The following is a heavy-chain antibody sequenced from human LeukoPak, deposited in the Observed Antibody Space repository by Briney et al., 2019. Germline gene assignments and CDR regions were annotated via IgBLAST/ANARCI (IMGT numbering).Heavy chain of an antibody. CDR1: GFTFRRHW. J-gene: IGHJ4*02. CDR3: AREEEMATNTDY. Sequence: GGSLRLSCAASGFTFRRHWMHWVRQAPGKGLVWVSRINGDGSATYYADSVKGRFSIFRDNPKNTLYLHMHSLRADDTAVYYCAREEEMATNTDYWGQGTLVTVSS. D-gene: IGHD5-24*01. V-gene: IGHV3-74*01. CDR2: INGDGSAT.